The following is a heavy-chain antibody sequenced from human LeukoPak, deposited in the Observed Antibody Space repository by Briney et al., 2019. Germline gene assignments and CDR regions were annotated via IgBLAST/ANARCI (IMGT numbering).Heavy chain of an antibody. J-gene: IGHJ4*02. D-gene: IGHD5-12*01. CDR2: ISGSGGST. CDR3: ATLFSSGYVAFDY. CDR1: GVTFSSYA. V-gene: IGHV3-23*01. Sequence: GGSLRLSCAASGVTFSSYAMSWVRQAPGKGLEWVSAISGSGGSTYYADSVKGRFTISRDNSKNTLYLQMNSLRAEDTAVYYCATLFSSGYVAFDYWGQGTLVTVSS.